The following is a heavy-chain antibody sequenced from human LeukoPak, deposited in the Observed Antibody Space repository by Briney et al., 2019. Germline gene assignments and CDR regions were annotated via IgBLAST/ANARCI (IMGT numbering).Heavy chain of an antibody. Sequence: GGSLRLSCAASGFTFSDHYMEWVRQAPGRGLEWVGRTRNKANSYTTEYGASVKGRVTISRDDSNNSLYLQMNSLKTEDTAVYYCASLYGSGKRWVDPWGQGTLVTVSS. V-gene: IGHV3-72*01. CDR1: GFTFSDHY. J-gene: IGHJ5*02. CDR2: TRNKANSYTT. D-gene: IGHD3-10*01. CDR3: ASLYGSGKRWVDP.